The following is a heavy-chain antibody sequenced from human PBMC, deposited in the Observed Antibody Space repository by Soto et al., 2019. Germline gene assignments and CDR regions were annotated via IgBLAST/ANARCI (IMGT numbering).Heavy chain of an antibody. Sequence: SVKVSCKASGGTFSNYRINWLRQAPGQGLEWMGGIIPLFGTPNYAQKFQGRVTFTAHKSTSTAYMELRSLRSDDTAVYYCARGWETVGTTTPFAYWGQGTLVTVSS. J-gene: IGHJ4*02. V-gene: IGHV1-69*06. CDR3: ARGWETVGTTTPFAY. CDR1: GGTFSNYR. CDR2: IIPLFGTP. D-gene: IGHD1-26*01.